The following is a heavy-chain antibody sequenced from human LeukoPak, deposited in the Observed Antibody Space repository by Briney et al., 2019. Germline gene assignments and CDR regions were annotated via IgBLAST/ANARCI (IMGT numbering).Heavy chain of an antibody. CDR1: GFTFSSYW. CDR2: IQQDGSEK. V-gene: IGHV3-7*05. Sequence: GGSLRLSCAASGFTFSSYWMIWVRQAPGKGLEWVANIQQDGSEKYYVDSVKGRLTISRDNAKNSLYLQMNSLRAEDTAVYYCARNPPRYFNWGQGTLVTVSS. CDR3: ARNPPRYFN. D-gene: IGHD1-26*01. J-gene: IGHJ4*02.